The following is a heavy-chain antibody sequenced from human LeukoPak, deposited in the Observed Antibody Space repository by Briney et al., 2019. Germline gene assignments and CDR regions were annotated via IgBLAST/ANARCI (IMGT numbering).Heavy chain of an antibody. V-gene: IGHV4-34*01. CDR1: GGSFSGYY. CDR2: INHSGST. J-gene: IGHJ4*02. Sequence: PSETLSLTCAVYGGSFSGYYWSWIRQPPGKGLEWIWEINHSGSTNYNPSLKSRVTISADTSKNQFSLKLSSVTAADTAVYYCARASYYYDSSGYYHDYWGQGTLVTVSS. CDR3: ARASYYYDSSGYYHDY. D-gene: IGHD3-22*01.